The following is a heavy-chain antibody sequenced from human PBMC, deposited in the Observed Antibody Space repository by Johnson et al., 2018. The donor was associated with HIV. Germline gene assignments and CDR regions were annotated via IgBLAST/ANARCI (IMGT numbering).Heavy chain of an antibody. V-gene: IGHV3-30*02. CDR2: IRYDGSNK. J-gene: IGHJ3*02. CDR3: AKGLAGAFDI. CDR1: GFTFSSYG. Sequence: VQLVESGGGVVQPGGSLRLSCAASGFTFSSYGMHWVRQAPGKGLEWVAFIRYDGSNKYYVDSVKGRFTISRDNSRNTLYLQMNSLRAEDTAVYRCAKGLAGAFDIWGQGTLVTVSS. D-gene: IGHD6-19*01.